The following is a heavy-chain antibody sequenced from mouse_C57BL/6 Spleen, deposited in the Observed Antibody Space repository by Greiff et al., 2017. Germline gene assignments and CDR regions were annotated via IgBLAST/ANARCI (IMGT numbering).Heavy chain of an antibody. Sequence: DVQLVESGGGLVKPGGSLKLSCAASGFTFSDYGMHWVRQAPEKGLEWVAYISSGSSTIYYADTVKGRFTFSRDHAKNTLFLQMTSLRSEDTAMDYCARRAYFDYWGQGTTLTVSS. CDR1: GFTFSDYG. CDR2: ISSGSSTI. D-gene: IGHD3-3*01. J-gene: IGHJ2*01. V-gene: IGHV5-17*01. CDR3: ARRAYFDY.